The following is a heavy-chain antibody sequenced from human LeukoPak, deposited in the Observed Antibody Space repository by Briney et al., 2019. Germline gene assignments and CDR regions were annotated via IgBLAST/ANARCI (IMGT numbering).Heavy chain of an antibody. CDR2: TNPIFGTA. CDR1: GGTFSSYA. J-gene: IGHJ4*02. D-gene: IGHD6-13*01. V-gene: IGHV1-69*13. Sequence: ASVKVSCKASGGTFSSYAISWVRQAPGQGLEWMGGTNPIFGTANYAQKFQGRVTITADESTSTAYMELSSLRSEDTAVYYCARDSMGSSWSLDYWGQGTLVTVSS. CDR3: ARDSMGSSWSLDY.